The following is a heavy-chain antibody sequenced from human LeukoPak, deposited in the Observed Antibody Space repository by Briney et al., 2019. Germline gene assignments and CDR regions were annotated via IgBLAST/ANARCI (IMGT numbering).Heavy chain of an antibody. CDR1: GFTFTTYT. J-gene: IGHJ5*02. V-gene: IGHV1-3*01. CDR2: LNAANGNT. D-gene: IGHD6-19*01. CDR3: ARGAPIRVAVAATFDP. Sequence: ASVKVSCKTSGFTFTTYTKHWVRQAPGQRLEWMGWLNAANGNTQYSQKFQGRVTITRDTSASTAYMELSSLRSEDTAVYYCARGAPIRVAVAATFDPWGQGTLVTVPS.